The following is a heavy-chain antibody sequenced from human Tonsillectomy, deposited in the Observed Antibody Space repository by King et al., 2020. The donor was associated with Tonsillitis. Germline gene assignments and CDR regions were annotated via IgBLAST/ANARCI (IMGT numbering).Heavy chain of an antibody. CDR1: GASVSSLY. J-gene: IGHJ4*02. CDR2: IYNGGDT. V-gene: IGHV4-4*07. CDR3: ARGLYRADY. Sequence: QVQLHESGPGLVKPSETLSLTCTVSGASVSSLYWTWIRQPAGKGLQWIGRIYNGGDTKYNPSLKSRVTMSVDTSKNQFSLSLNSVTAADTAMYFCARGLYRADYWGQGSLVTVSS. D-gene: IGHD4-11*01.